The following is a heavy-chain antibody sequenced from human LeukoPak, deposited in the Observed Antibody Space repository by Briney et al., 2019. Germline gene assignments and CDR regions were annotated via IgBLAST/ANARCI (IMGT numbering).Heavy chain of an antibody. CDR1: GYTFSDDS. Sequence: GGSLRLSCVTSGYTFSDDSMNWVRQAPGSGLEWIAYISPASSTLKYADSVKGRFTISRDNAMKSLYLQMKSLRAEDTAVYYCARDVYYWGQGTLVTVSS. J-gene: IGHJ4*02. V-gene: IGHV3-48*01. CDR3: ARDVYY. CDR2: ISPASSTL. D-gene: IGHD5/OR15-5a*01.